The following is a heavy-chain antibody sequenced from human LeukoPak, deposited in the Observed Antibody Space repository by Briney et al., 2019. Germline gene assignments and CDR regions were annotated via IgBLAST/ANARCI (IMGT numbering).Heavy chain of an antibody. CDR3: AKARATYLYDTSGYSALDY. Sequence: GGSLRLSCAASGFTFSSYAMHWVRQAPGKGLERVAVISYDGSNKFYADSVKGRFTISRDNSKNTLYLQMNSLRAEDTAVYYCAKARATYLYDTSGYSALDYWGQGTLVTVSS. V-gene: IGHV3-30-3*01. D-gene: IGHD3-22*01. CDR1: GFTFSSYA. J-gene: IGHJ4*02. CDR2: ISYDGSNK.